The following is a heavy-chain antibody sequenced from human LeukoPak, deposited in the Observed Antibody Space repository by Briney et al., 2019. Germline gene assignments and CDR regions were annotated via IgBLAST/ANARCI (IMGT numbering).Heavy chain of an antibody. CDR1: GGSISSGDYY. J-gene: IGHJ5*02. D-gene: IGHD3-10*01. Sequence: SETLSLTCTVSGGSISSGDYYWSWTRQPPGKGLEWIGYIYYSGSTYYNPSLKSRVTISVDTSKNQFSLKLSSVTAADTAVYYCARMPPKGWFGEFNWFDPWGQGTLVTVSS. CDR3: ARMPPKGWFGEFNWFDP. V-gene: IGHV4-30-4*08. CDR2: IYYSGST.